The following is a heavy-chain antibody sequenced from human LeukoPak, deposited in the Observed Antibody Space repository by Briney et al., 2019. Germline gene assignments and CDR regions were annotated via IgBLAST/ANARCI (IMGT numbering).Heavy chain of an antibody. D-gene: IGHD1-14*01. Sequence: SVKVSCKASGGTFSSYTISWVRQAPGQGLEWMGRIIPILGIANYAQKFQGRVTITADKSTSTAYMELSSLRSEDTAVYYCASRLHPYRTGPYYYHYYMDVWGKGTTVTVSS. CDR2: IIPILGIA. J-gene: IGHJ6*03. V-gene: IGHV1-69*02. CDR3: ASRLHPYRTGPYYYHYYMDV. CDR1: GGTFSSYT.